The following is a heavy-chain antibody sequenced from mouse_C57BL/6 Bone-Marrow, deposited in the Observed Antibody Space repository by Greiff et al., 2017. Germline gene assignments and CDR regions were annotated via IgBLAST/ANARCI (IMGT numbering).Heavy chain of an antibody. V-gene: IGHV1-81*01. CDR2: IYPRSGNT. J-gene: IGHJ2*01. CDR1: GYTFTSYG. Sequence: QVQLQQSGAELARPGASVKLSCKASGYTFTSYGISWVKQRTGQGLEWIGEIYPRSGNTYYNAKFKGKATLTADKSSSTASMWLRSLTSDDAAVYFCSRDAYNYFDYWGQGTTLTVSS. CDR3: SRDAYNYFDY. D-gene: IGHD6-5*01.